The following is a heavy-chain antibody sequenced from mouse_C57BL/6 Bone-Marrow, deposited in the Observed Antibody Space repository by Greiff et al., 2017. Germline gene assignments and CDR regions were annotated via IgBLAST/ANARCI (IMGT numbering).Heavy chain of an antibody. Sequence: EVQLQESGGDLVKPGGSLKLSCAASGFTFSSYGMSWVRQTPDKRLEWVATISSGGSYTYYPDSVKGRFTIYRDNAKNTLYLQMSSLKSEDTAMYYFARQGGNYPFAYWGQGTLVTVSA. CDR1: GFTFSSYG. CDR2: ISSGGSYT. D-gene: IGHD2-1*01. CDR3: ARQGGNYPFAY. J-gene: IGHJ3*01. V-gene: IGHV5-6*01.